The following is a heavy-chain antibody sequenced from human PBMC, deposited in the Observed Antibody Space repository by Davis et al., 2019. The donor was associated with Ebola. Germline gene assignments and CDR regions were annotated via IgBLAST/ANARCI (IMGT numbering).Heavy chain of an antibody. V-gene: IGHV4-59*01. CDR1: GGSLSNYV. D-gene: IGHD3-22*01. J-gene: IGHJ4*02. CDR2: MYYSGYT. Sequence: MPSETLSLTCTVSGGSLSNYVWSWIRQPPGKGLEWVVYMYYSGYTLYSPSLKSRVSISLDTTKNQFSLKMTSVTAADTAVYYCARVLHYYDSSGYPGHFDYWGQGTLVTVSS. CDR3: ARVLHYYDSSGYPGHFDY.